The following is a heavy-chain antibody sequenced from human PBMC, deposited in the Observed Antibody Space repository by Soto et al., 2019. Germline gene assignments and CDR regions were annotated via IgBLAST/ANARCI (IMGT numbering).Heavy chain of an antibody. D-gene: IGHD2-15*01. J-gene: IGHJ4*02. Sequence: PGGSLTLSCAASGFPISHYSMILVRQAPGKGLEWVSAISGSGGSTYYADSVKGRFTISRDNSKNTLYLQMNSLRAEDTAVYYCAKDSFTGSGGSPPTGYWGQGTLVTVSS. CDR1: GFPISHYS. CDR2: ISGSGGST. V-gene: IGHV3-23*01. CDR3: AKDSFTGSGGSPPTGY.